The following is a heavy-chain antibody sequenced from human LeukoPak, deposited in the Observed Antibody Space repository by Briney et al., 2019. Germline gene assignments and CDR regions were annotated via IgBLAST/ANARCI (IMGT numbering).Heavy chain of an antibody. D-gene: IGHD6-13*01. V-gene: IGHV3-23*01. CDR2: ICGSGGSK. J-gene: IGHJ4*02. Sequence: VGSLRLSCAASVFTFSSYAMSWVRQAPGKGLEWVSGICGSGGSKYYADSVKGRFTISRDNSKNTLYLQMNSLRAGDTAVYYCAKGTYSSPPPGYFDYWGQGTLVTVSS. CDR1: VFTFSSYA. CDR3: AKGTYSSPPPGYFDY.